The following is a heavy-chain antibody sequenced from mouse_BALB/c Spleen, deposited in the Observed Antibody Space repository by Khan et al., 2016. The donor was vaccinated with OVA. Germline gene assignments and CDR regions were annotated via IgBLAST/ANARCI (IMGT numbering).Heavy chain of an antibody. D-gene: IGHD2-14*01. Sequence: QVQLKESGPGLVAPSQSLSITCNVSGFSLSRYNIHWVRQPPGKGLEWLGIIWGGGGTDYNSNLKSRLRISTDNSTSQVFLKMSSLQTDDTAMYDCARAYYRYDGYYAMDYWGQGTSVTVSS. J-gene: IGHJ4*01. CDR3: ARAYYRYDGYYAMDY. CDR1: GFSLSRYN. CDR2: IWGGGGT. V-gene: IGHV2-6-4*01.